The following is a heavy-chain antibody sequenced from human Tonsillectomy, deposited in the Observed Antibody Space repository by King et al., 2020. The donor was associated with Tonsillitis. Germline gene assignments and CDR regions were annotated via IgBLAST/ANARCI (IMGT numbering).Heavy chain of an antibody. J-gene: IGHJ6*02. V-gene: IGHV3-23*04. CDR2: ISGSGGGT. D-gene: IGHD1-1*01. CDR1: GFTFSSYA. CDR3: AKTTRLEDYYYGMDV. Sequence: VQLVESGGGLVQPGGSLRLSCAASGFTFSSYAMIGVLQAPGKGREWVLAISGSGGGTYYAASVKGRFTISGDNSNNTLYLQMNSLRAEDTAVYYCAKTTRLEDYYYGMDVWGQGTTVTVSS.